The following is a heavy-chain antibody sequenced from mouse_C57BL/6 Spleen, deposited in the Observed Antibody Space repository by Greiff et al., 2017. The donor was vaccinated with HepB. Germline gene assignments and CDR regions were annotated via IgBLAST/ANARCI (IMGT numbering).Heavy chain of an antibody. D-gene: IGHD3-2*02. V-gene: IGHV1-50*01. CDR1: GYTFTSYW. Sequence: QVQLQQPGAELVKPGASVKLSCKASGYTFTSYWMQWVKQRPGQGLEWIGEIDPSDSYTNYNQKFKGKATLTVDTSSSTAYMQLSRLTSEDSAVYYCARSGYYAMDYWGQGTSVTVSS. CDR3: ARSGYYAMDY. J-gene: IGHJ4*01. CDR2: IDPSDSYT.